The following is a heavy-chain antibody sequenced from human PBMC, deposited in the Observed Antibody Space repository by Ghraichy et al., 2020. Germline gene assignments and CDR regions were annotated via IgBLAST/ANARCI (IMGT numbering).Heavy chain of an antibody. V-gene: IGHV4-4*08. CDR3: ARRRRISTRGDGIDV. Sequence: SETLSLTCSVSGGSISTYHWTWIRQLPGKGVEWIGYISTTGNTNYNPSLESRVTISMDTSKSQFSLKLSSVTAADTAVYYCARRRRISTRGDGIDVWGQGTTVTVAS. J-gene: IGHJ6*02. D-gene: IGHD1-1*01. CDR1: GGSISTYH. CDR2: ISTTGNT.